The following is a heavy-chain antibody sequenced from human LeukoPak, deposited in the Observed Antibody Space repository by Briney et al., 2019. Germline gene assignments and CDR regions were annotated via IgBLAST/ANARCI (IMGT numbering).Heavy chain of an antibody. V-gene: IGHV4-59*01. CDR3: ARSYGSSGYWYDY. D-gene: IGHD3-22*01. Sequence: PSETLSLTCSVSGGSTSGYYWSWIRQPPGKGLEWIGYIYYSGSTNYNPSLKSRVTISVDTSKNQFSLKLSSVTAADTAVYYCARSYGSSGYWYDYWGQGTLVTVSS. CDR1: GGSTSGYY. J-gene: IGHJ4*02. CDR2: IYYSGST.